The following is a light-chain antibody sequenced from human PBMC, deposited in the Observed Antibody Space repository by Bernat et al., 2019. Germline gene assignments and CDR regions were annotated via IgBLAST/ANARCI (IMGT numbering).Light chain of an antibody. Sequence: EIVLTQSPGTLSLSPGVRATLSCRASQSVSSYLAWYQQKPGQAPRLLIYDASNRATGIPARFSGSGSGTDFTLTISSLEPEDFAVYYCQQRSNWWTFGQGTKVEIK. CDR2: DAS. CDR1: QSVSSY. J-gene: IGKJ1*01. CDR3: QQRSNWWT. V-gene: IGKV3-11*01.